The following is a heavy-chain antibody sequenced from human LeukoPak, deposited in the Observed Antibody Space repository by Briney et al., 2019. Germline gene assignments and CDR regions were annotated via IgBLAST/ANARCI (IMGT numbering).Heavy chain of an antibody. V-gene: IGHV1-8*01. D-gene: IGHD6-19*01. CDR1: GYTFTSYD. CDR2: MNPNSGST. J-gene: IGHJ6*02. CDR3: ARGVVVRQWLVRRDYYYGMDV. Sequence: GASVKVSCKASGYTFTSYDINWVRQATGQGLEWMGWMNPNSGSTGYAQKFQGRVTMTRNTSISTAYMELSSLRSEDTAVCYCARGVVVRQWLVRRDYYYGMDVWGQGTTVTVSS.